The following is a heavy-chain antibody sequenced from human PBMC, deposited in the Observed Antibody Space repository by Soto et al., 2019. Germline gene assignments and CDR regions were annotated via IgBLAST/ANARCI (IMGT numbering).Heavy chain of an antibody. CDR1: GGSISSYY. CDR2: IYYSGST. V-gene: IGHV4-59*01. J-gene: IGHJ4*02. CDR3: ARGSGIAAAGRVNFDY. Sequence: SETLSLTCTVSGGSISSYYWSWIRQPPGKGLEWIGYIYYSGSTNYNPSLKSRVTISVDTSKNQFSLKLSSVTAADTAVYYCARGSGIAAAGRVNFDYWGQGTLVTVSS. D-gene: IGHD6-13*01.